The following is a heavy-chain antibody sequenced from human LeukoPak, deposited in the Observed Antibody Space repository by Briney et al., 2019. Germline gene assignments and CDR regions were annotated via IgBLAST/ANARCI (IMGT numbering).Heavy chain of an antibody. CDR1: GFTFNIYA. D-gene: IGHD3-22*01. J-gene: IGHJ4*02. CDR2: NSTSGDYT. V-gene: IGHV3-23*01. CDR3: AKDRPNYRECNGHYYRSNGDY. Sequence: GGSLKLTCAASGFTFNIYAMSWVRQAPGKGLEWLSSNSTSGDYTFYAGSVKDRFTISRDNAKNTLYLQMSRLRAEDTAIYYCAKDRPNYRECNGHYYRSNGDYWGQGTLVTVSS.